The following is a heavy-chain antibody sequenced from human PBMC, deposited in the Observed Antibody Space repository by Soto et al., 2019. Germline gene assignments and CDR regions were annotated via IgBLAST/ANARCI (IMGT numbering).Heavy chain of an antibody. Sequence: ASVNVSCKVSGYTLTELSMLWARQAPGKRFEWMGGFDPEDGETIYAQKFQGRVTITRDTSASTAYMELSSLRSEDTAVFYCAKDHSGGNSYFPHWRHGTPVTGFS. CDR2: FDPEDGET. D-gene: IGHD2-15*01. V-gene: IGHV1-24*01. CDR1: GYTLTELS. CDR3: AKDHSGGNSYFPH. J-gene: IGHJ1*01.